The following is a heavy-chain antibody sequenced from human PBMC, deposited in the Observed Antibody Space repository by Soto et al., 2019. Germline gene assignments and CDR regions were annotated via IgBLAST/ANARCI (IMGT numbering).Heavy chain of an antibody. CDR3: AREGEHLVANHLYYYYYYGMDV. D-gene: IGHD6-6*01. J-gene: IGHJ6*02. CDR2: ISAYNGNT. Sequence: GASVKVSCKASGYTFTSYGISWVRQAPGQGLEWMGWISAYNGNTNYAQKLQGRVTMTTDTSTSTAYMELRSLRSDDTAVYYCAREGEHLVANHLYYYYYYGMDVWGQGTTVTVSS. V-gene: IGHV1-18*01. CDR1: GYTFTSYG.